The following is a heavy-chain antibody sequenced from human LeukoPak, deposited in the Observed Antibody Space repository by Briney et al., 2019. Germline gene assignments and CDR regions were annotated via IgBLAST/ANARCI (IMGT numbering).Heavy chain of an antibody. J-gene: IGHJ6*03. CDR1: GFTFSSYS. V-gene: IGHV3-48*01. CDR2: ISSSSSTI. D-gene: IGHD2-21*01. Sequence: GGSLRLSCAASGFTFSSYSMNWVRQAPGKGLEWVSYISSSSSTIYYADSVKGRFTISRDNAKNSLYLQMNSLRAEDTAVYYCASVAVRARYYYMDVWGKGTTVTVSS. CDR3: ASVAVRARYYYMDV.